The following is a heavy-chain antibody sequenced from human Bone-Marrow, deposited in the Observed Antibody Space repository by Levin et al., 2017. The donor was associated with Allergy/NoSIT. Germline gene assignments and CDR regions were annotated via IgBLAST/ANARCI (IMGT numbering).Heavy chain of an antibody. J-gene: IGHJ5*02. V-gene: IGHV4-34*01. CDR2: INHSGST. D-gene: IGHD3-9*01. CDR3: ARGFYSPGALTIFRNWFDP. CDR1: GGSFSGYY. Sequence: SETLSLTCAVYGGSFSGYYWSWIRQPPGKGLEWIGEINHSGSTNYNPSLKSRVTISVDTSKNQFSLKLSSVTAADTAVYYCARGFYSPGALTIFRNWFDPWGQGTLVTVSS.